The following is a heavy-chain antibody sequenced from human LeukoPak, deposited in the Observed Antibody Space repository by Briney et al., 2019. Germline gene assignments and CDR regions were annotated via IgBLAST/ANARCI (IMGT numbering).Heavy chain of an antibody. J-gene: IGHJ3*02. D-gene: IGHD3-22*01. CDR2: IYHSGNT. CDR3: ARLADYYDSSLAFDI. V-gene: IGHV4-38-2*01. CDR1: GYSISSGYY. Sequence: SETLSLTCAVSGYSISSGYYWGWIRQPPGKGLEWIGSIYHSGNTYYNPSLKSRVTISVDTSKNQFSLKLSSVTAADTAVYYCARLADYYDSSLAFDIWGQGTMVTVSS.